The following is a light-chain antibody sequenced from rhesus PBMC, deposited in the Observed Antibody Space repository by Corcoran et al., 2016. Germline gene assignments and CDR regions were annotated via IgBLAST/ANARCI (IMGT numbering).Light chain of an antibody. CDR2: KAS. V-gene: IGKV1-22*01. CDR1: QSISSW. CDR3: LQYNSSPYS. Sequence: DIQMTQSPSSLSASVGDTVTITCRASQSISSWLDWYQQKPGKAPKSLIYKASGLQSGVPSRFSGSGSGTDFTLTISSLQPEDFAVYFCLQYNSSPYSFGQGTKVEIK. J-gene: IGKJ2*01.